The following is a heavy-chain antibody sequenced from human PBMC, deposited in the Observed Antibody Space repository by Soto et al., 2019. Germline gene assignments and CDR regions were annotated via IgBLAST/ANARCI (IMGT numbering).Heavy chain of an antibody. D-gene: IGHD1-20*01. Sequence: SETLSLTCTVSGGSISSYYWSWIRQPPGKGLEWIGYIYYSGSTNYNPSLKSRVTISVDTSKNQFSLKLSSVTAADTAVYYCARLRYNWNGFDYWGQGTLVTVSS. CDR3: ARLRYNWNGFDY. V-gene: IGHV4-59*08. J-gene: IGHJ4*02. CDR2: IYYSGST. CDR1: GGSISSYY.